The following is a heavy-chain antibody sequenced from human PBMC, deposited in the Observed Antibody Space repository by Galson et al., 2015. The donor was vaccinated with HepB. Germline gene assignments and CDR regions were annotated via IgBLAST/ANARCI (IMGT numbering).Heavy chain of an antibody. Sequence: QSGAEVKKPGESLKISCKGSGYSFSTYWIGWVRQMPGKGLEWMGIIYPGDSDTTYSPSFQGQVTISADKSINTAYLQWSSLQASDTAMYYCALDYDILTTYRYKTFDPWGQGTLVTVSS. J-gene: IGHJ5*02. CDR2: IYPGDSDT. D-gene: IGHD3-9*01. CDR3: ALDYDILTTYRYKTFDP. V-gene: IGHV5-51*01. CDR1: GYSFSTYW.